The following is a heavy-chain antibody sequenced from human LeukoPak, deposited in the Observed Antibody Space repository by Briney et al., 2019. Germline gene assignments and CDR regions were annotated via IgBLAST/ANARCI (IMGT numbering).Heavy chain of an antibody. J-gene: IGHJ4*02. Sequence: PSQTLSLTCSVSGGSINSYYWGWVRQLAGKEREWIGRIYTTGTTNYSPSLKSRLSMSLDTSKNQFSLTLTSVTAADTAVYYCGRQGYTASYYFVDYWSPGTLVTVSS. CDR3: GRQGYTASYYFVDY. D-gene: IGHD3-10*01. CDR2: IYTTGTT. CDR1: GGSINSYY. V-gene: IGHV4-4*07.